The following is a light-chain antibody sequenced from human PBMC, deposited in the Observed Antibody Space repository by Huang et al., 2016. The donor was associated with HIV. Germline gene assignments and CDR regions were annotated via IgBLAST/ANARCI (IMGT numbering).Light chain of an antibody. J-gene: IGKJ4*01. Sequence: IVFTQSPASLSLSPGERATLSCRASQSVSHYLAWYHHKPGQPPRLLIYGASRRATDIPTRFNGTGSGTDFTLTISSLETEDSAVYYCQESDTWPRLTLGGGTKVEIK. CDR2: GAS. CDR3: QESDTWPRLT. V-gene: IGKV3-11*01. CDR1: QSVSHY.